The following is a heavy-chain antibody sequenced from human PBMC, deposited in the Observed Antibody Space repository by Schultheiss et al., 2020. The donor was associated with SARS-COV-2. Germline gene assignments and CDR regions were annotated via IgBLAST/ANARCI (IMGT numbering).Heavy chain of an antibody. CDR2: IKQDGSEK. J-gene: IGHJ6*03. CDR3: ATVRFLEWLFPYYYYMDV. V-gene: IGHV3-7*03. D-gene: IGHD3-3*01. CDR1: GFTFSSYA. Sequence: GGSLRLSCAASGFTFSSYAMHWVRQAPGKGLEWVANIKQDGSEKYYVDSVKGRFTISRDNAKNSLYLQMNSLRAEDTAVYYCATVRFLEWLFPYYYYMDVWGKGTTVTVSS.